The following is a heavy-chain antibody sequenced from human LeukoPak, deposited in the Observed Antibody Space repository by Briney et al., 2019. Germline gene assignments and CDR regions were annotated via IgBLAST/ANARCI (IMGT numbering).Heavy chain of an antibody. Sequence: ASVTVSCKASGYTFTGYYMHWVRQAPGQGLEWMGRINPNSGGTNYAQKFQGRVTMTTDTSTNTAYMELSSLRSDDTAVYYCARDLTSYDSSGSYYYYYGMDVWGQGTPVTVSS. V-gene: IGHV1-2*06. CDR3: ARDLTSYDSSGSYYYYYGMDV. D-gene: IGHD3-22*01. CDR2: INPNSGGT. CDR1: GYTFTGYY. J-gene: IGHJ6*02.